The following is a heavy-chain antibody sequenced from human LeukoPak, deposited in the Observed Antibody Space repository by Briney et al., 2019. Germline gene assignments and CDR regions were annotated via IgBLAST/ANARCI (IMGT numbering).Heavy chain of an antibody. D-gene: IGHD3-22*01. V-gene: IGHV1-18*01. CDR3: ARDDYYDSSGYYTL. Sequence: ASVKVSCKASGYTFTKYDIHWVRQAPGQRLEWMGWISPYIGNTYYSQKLQGRVTMTTDTSTTTAYMELRSLRSDDTALYYCARDDYYDSSGYYTLWGQGTLVTVSS. J-gene: IGHJ1*01. CDR1: GYTFTKYD. CDR2: ISPYIGNT.